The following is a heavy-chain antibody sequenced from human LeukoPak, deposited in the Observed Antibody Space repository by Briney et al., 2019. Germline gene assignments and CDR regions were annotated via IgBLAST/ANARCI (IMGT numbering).Heavy chain of an antibody. CDR1: GCTFSSYT. CDR3: AKSSFLEWLFDY. CDR2: ISGSGGST. Sequence: GRSLRLSCAASGCTFSSYTMSWVRQAAGKGLEWVSAISGSGGSTYYADSVKGRFTISRDNSKNTLYLQMNSLRAEDTAVYYCAKSSFLEWLFDYWGQGTLVTVSS. D-gene: IGHD3-3*01. V-gene: IGHV3-23*01. J-gene: IGHJ4*02.